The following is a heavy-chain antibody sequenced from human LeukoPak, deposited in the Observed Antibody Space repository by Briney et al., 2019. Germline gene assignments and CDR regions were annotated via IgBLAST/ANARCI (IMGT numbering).Heavy chain of an antibody. CDR1: GGSISSGGYS. Sequence: SQTLSLTCAVSGGSISSGGYSWSWIRQPPGKGLEWIGYIYYSGSTNYNPSLKSRVTISVDTSKNQFSLKLSSVTAADTAVYYCASVTTDGAFDIWGQGTMVTVSS. D-gene: IGHD4-17*01. V-gene: IGHV4-30-4*07. CDR2: IYYSGST. CDR3: ASVTTDGAFDI. J-gene: IGHJ3*02.